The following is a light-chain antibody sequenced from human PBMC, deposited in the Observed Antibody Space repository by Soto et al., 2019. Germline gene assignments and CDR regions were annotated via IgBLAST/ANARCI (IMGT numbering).Light chain of an antibody. CDR3: QQYGSSGT. Sequence: EIFVTKSPATLSVARRDRATLSCRASQSVSNNYLAWYQQEPGQAPRLLIYGASNRATGIPDRFSGSGSGTDFTLTISGLEPEDFAVYYCQQYGSSGTFGQGTKVDIK. V-gene: IGKV3-20*01. CDR2: GAS. J-gene: IGKJ1*01. CDR1: QSVSNNY.